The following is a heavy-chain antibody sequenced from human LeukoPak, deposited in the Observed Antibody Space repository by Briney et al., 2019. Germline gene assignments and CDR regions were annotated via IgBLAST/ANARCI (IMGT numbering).Heavy chain of an antibody. CDR2: IYYSGST. CDR3: ARYKYSSSWYYFDY. D-gene: IGHD6-13*01. CDR1: GGSISSYY. V-gene: IGHV4-59*08. J-gene: IGHJ4*02. Sequence: SETLSLTCTVSGGSISSYYWSWIRQPPGKGLEWIGYIYYSGSTNYNPSLKSRVTISVDTSKNQFSLKLSSVTAADTAVYYCARYKYSSSWYYFDYWGQGTLATVSS.